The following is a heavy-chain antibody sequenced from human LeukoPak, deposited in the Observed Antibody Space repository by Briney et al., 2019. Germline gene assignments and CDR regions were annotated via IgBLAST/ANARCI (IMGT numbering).Heavy chain of an antibody. J-gene: IGHJ4*02. CDR1: GGSISSYY. D-gene: IGHD3-10*01. CDR2: IYSSGST. CDR3: ARDLIVPVGLTGSGTYSTDY. Sequence: SETLSLTCTVSGGSISSYYWSWIRQPAGKGLEWIGRIYSSGSTNYNPSLKSRVTMSVDTSKNQFSLKLSSVIAADTAVYYCARDLIVPVGLTGSGTYSTDYWGQGTLVTVSS. V-gene: IGHV4-4*07.